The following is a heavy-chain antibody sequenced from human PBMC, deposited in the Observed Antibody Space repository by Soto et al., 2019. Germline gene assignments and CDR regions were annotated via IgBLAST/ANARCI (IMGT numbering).Heavy chain of an antibody. D-gene: IGHD6-19*01. J-gene: IGHJ4*02. V-gene: IGHV3-23*01. Sequence: PGGSLRLSCAASGFTFSSYDMHWVRQATGKGLEWVSAISGSGGSTYYADSVKGRFTISRDNSKNTLYLQMNSLRAEDTAVYYCAKEGEHSSGWANFDYWGQGTLVTVSS. CDR3: AKEGEHSSGWANFDY. CDR1: GFTFSSYD. CDR2: ISGSGGST.